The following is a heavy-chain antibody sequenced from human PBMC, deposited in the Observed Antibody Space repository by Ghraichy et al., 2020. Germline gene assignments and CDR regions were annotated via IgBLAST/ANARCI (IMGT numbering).Heavy chain of an antibody. Sequence: LSLTCAASGFIFSGSAMHWVRQASGKGLEWVGRIRSKSDSNATAYSASVKGRFTISRDDSKNTAYLQMNSLKTEDTAVYYCTKSVGGSYLAFGGQGTLVTVSS. CDR3: TKSVGGSYLAF. J-gene: IGHJ4*02. CDR2: IRSKSDSNAT. CDR1: GFIFSGSA. D-gene: IGHD1-26*01. V-gene: IGHV3-73*01.